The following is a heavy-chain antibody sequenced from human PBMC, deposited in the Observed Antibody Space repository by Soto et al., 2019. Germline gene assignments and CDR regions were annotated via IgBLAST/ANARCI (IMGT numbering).Heavy chain of an antibody. Sequence: QVQLVQSGAEVRQPASSVKVSCKTSGGTFSSYAISWVRQAPGQGLEWMGGIVPIVDTSTYAQKFQGRVTITADESTSTGYMELSSLRSDDTAIYDCVRVVAIPGYPDNWGQGTLVTVSS. J-gene: IGHJ4*02. CDR1: GGTFSSYA. V-gene: IGHV1-69*12. CDR2: IVPIVDTS. CDR3: VRVVAIPGYPDN. D-gene: IGHD5-12*01.